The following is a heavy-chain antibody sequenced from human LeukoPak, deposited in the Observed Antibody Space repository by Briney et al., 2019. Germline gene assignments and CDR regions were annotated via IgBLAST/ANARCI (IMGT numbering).Heavy chain of an antibody. J-gene: IGHJ6*02. CDR1: GLTVSSNY. CDR2: IYSDGST. Sequence: GGSLRLSCAASGLTVSSNYMSWVGQAPGKGLEWISVIYSDGSTYYADSVKGRFTISRDNSKNALYFQMNSLRVEDTAVYYCARVWVVGADYYYGMDVWGQGTTVTASS. V-gene: IGHV3-66*02. D-gene: IGHD1-26*01. CDR3: ARVWVVGADYYYGMDV.